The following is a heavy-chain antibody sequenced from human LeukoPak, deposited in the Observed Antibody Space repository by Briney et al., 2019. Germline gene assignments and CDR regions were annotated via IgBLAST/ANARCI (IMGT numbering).Heavy chain of an antibody. D-gene: IGHD4-11*01. V-gene: IGHV1-69*13. CDR3: ARGRRMTTVTDPLPY. CDR1: GGTFSSYA. J-gene: IGHJ4*02. CDR2: IIPIFGTA. Sequence: GASVKVSXKASGGTFSSYAISWVRQAPGQGLEWMGGIIPIFGTANYAQKFQGRVTITADESTSTAYMELSSLRSEDTAVYYCARGRRMTTVTDPLPYWGQGTLVTVSS.